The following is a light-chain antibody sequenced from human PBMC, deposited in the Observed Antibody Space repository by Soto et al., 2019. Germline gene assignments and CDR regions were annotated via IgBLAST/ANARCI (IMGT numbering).Light chain of an antibody. V-gene: IGKV3-20*01. Sequence: EIVLTQSPGTLSLSPGERATLSCRASQSVSSSYLAWYQQKPGQAPGLLIYGASNRATGIPDRFSGSGSGTDFTLTISRLEPEDFAVYFCHQYGSSPFTFGPGTKVDV. CDR1: QSVSSSY. CDR2: GAS. J-gene: IGKJ3*01. CDR3: HQYGSSPFT.